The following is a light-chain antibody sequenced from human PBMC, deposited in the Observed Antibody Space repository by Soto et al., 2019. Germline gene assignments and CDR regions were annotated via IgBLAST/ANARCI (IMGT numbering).Light chain of an antibody. CDR3: QQYNNWPRT. J-gene: IGKJ1*01. CDR2: GAS. CDR1: QSVSNN. Sequence: ERVMTQSPATLSVSPGERVTLSCRASQSVSNNLAWYQQKPGQAPRLLIYGASTRATGIPARFSGSGSGTEFTLTITSLQSEDFAVYYCQQYNNWPRTFGQGTKVDNK. V-gene: IGKV3-15*01.